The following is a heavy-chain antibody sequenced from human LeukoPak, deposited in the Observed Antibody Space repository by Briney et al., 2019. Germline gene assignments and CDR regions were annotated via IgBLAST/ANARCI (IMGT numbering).Heavy chain of an antibody. D-gene: IGHD6-19*01. Sequence: GGSLRLSCEASGFTFGSYAMYWVRQAPGKGLEWVAGIFGSGGSAHYADSAKGRFTISRDNSKNTVYLQINSLRAEDTAVYYCGKTTTGYSSGQKPAWPVDYWGQGTWSPSPQ. CDR2: IFGSGGSA. CDR3: GKTTTGYSSGQKPAWPVDY. V-gene: IGHV3-23*01. J-gene: IGHJ4*02. CDR1: GFTFGSYA.